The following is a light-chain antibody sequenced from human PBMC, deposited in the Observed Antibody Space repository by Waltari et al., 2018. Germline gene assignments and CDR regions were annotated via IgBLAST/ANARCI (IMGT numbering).Light chain of an antibody. CDR3: QQYNMYSLLS. V-gene: IGKV1-5*03. CDR1: HGISNW. Sequence: DIQMTQSPSTLSASVGDRFTITCRASHGISNWLVWYQKKPGKATKLLIYKASTLERGVPSRFSGRGSGTEFTRTVSSLQPYDFATYYCQQYNMYSLLSFGVVTKVEIK. CDR2: KAS. J-gene: IGKJ4*01.